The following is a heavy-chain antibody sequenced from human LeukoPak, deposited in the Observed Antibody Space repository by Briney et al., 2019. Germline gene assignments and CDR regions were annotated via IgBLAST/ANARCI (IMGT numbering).Heavy chain of an antibody. J-gene: IGHJ3*02. CDR2: ISYDGSNK. V-gene: IGHV3-30-3*01. CDR3: ARDQLYYYDSSAPRAFDI. CDR1: GFTFSSYA. D-gene: IGHD3-22*01. Sequence: GGSLRLSCAASGFTFSSYAMHWVRQAPGKGLEWVAVISYDGSNKYYADSVKGRFTISRDNSKNTLYLQMNSLRAEDTAVYYCARDQLYYYDSSAPRAFDIWXXGIXVXXSS.